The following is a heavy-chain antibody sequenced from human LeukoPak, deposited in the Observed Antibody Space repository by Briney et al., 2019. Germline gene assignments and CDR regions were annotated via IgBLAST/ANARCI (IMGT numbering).Heavy chain of an antibody. CDR3: ARDTSQIPYYYDSSGYYSFDY. CDR2: IYYSGST. D-gene: IGHD3-22*01. Sequence: SETLSLTCTVSGGSISSSSYYWGWIRQPPGRGLEWIGSIYYSGSTYYNPSLKSRVTISVDTSKNQFSLKLSSVTAADTAVYYCARDTSQIPYYYDSSGYYSFDYWGQGTLVTVSS. V-gene: IGHV4-39*07. CDR1: GGSISSSSYY. J-gene: IGHJ4*02.